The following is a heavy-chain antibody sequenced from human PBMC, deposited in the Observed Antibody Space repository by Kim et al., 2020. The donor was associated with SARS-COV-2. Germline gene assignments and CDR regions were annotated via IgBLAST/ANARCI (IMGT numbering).Heavy chain of an antibody. CDR3: ARDLQTWGAEARWFDP. D-gene: IGHD7-27*01. Sequence: SETLSLTCTVSGGSISSGGYYWSWIRQHPGKGLEWIGYIYYSGSTYYNPSLKSRVTISVDTSKNQFSLKLSSVTAADTAVYYCARDLQTWGAEARWFDPWGQGTLVTVSS. V-gene: IGHV4-31*03. J-gene: IGHJ5*02. CDR2: IYYSGST. CDR1: GGSISSGGYY.